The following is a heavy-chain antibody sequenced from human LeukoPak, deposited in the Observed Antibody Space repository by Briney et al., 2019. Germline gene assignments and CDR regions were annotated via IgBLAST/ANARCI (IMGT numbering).Heavy chain of an antibody. CDR1: GFTFSDYY. J-gene: IGHJ4*02. Sequence: GGSLRLSCVASGFTFSDYYMTWIRQAPGKGLVWVLYISGSSTYTKYVDSVKGRFTISRDNAKNSLFLQMNSLRAEDTAVYYCARAGGGSASYFAYWGQGALVTVSS. V-gene: IGHV3-11*05. CDR2: ISGSSTYT. CDR3: ARAGGGSASYFAY. D-gene: IGHD6-19*01.